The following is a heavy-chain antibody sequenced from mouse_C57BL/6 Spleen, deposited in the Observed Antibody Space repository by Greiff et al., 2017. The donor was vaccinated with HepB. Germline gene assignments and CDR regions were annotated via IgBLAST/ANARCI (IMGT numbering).Heavy chain of an antibody. J-gene: IGHJ1*03. CDR1: GYTFTSYW. CDR2: IDPSDSYT. V-gene: IGHV1-50*01. Sequence: QVHVKQPGAELVKPGASVKLSCKASGYTFTSYWMQWVKQRPGQGLEWIGEIDPSDSYTNYNQKFKGKATLTVDTSSSTAYMQLSSLTSEDSAVYYCARGDYGEGWYFDVWGTGTTVTVSS. CDR3: ARGDYGEGWYFDV. D-gene: IGHD1-1*01.